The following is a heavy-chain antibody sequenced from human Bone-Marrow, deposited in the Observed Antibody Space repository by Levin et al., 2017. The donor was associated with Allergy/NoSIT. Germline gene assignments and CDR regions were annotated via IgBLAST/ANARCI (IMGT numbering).Heavy chain of an antibody. D-gene: IGHD1-26*01. CDR1: DYTFTAHI. V-gene: IGHV1-3*04. CDR2: INTANGNT. Sequence: GESLKISCKASDYTFTAHIIHWVRQAPGQGLEWMGWINTANGNTQYSQKFQGRVTITGDTSARTAYMELRSLKSEDTAFYYCARDGKGYYFDFWGQGTLVTVSS. J-gene: IGHJ4*02. CDR3: ARDGKGYYFDF.